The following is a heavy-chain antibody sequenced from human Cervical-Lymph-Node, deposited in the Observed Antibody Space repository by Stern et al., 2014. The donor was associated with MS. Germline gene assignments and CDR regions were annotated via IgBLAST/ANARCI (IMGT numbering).Heavy chain of an antibody. CDR3: ARDRGQVDGYDY. Sequence: EVQLVESGGGLVQPGGSLRLSCAASGFAFSSYWMHWVRQAPGKGLVGVSRINTGGISTTYADSVRGRFTISRDNAKNTLYLLMHSLRAEDTAMYYCARDRGQVDGYDYWGQGVLVTVSS. D-gene: IGHD3-10*01. CDR1: GFAFSSYW. V-gene: IGHV3-74*01. CDR2: INTGGIST. J-gene: IGHJ4*02.